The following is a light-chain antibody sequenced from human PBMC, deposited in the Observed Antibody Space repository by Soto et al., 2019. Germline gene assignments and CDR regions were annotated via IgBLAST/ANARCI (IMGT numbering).Light chain of an antibody. CDR3: FSYTSRGTYG. V-gene: IGLV2-14*01. CDR1: SSDVGNYKY. Sequence: QSVLTQPASVSGSPGQSITISCTGTSSDVGNYKYVSWYQQHPGKAPKLMIYEVSNRPSGVSNRFSGSKSGNTASLTISGLQAEDGTDYYWFSYTSRGTYGFGTGTKLTVL. J-gene: IGLJ1*01. CDR2: EVS.